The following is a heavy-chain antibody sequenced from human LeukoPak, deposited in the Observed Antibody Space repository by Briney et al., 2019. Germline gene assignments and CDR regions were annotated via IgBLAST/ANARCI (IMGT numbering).Heavy chain of an antibody. V-gene: IGHV3-48*01. Sequence: GGSLRLSCAASGFTFSSYSMNWVRQAPGKGLEWVSYISSSSSTIYYADSVKGRFTISRDNAKNSLYLQMNSLRAEDTAVYYCAKDSYSSGWYPDYWGQGTLVTVSS. CDR1: GFTFSSYS. CDR2: ISSSSSTI. J-gene: IGHJ4*02. D-gene: IGHD6-19*01. CDR3: AKDSYSSGWYPDY.